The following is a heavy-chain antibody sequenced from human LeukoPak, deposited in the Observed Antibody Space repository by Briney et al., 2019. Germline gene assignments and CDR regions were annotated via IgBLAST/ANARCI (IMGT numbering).Heavy chain of an antibody. Sequence: GGSLRLSCAASVFSFSSNRMIWVRQAPCKGLEWVGVISYDGSDKYYADSVKGRFTISRDNSKNTLYLQMNSLRAEDTAVYYCAKRGPSDYFYGMDVWGQGTTVTVSS. D-gene: IGHD2-2*01. CDR1: VFSFSSNR. CDR3: AKRGPSDYFYGMDV. J-gene: IGHJ6*02. CDR2: ISYDGSDK. V-gene: IGHV3-30*18.